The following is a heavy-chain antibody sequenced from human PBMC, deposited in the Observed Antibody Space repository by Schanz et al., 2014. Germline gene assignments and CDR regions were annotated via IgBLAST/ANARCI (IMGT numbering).Heavy chain of an antibody. Sequence: QVQLVQSGAEVKKPGVSVKVSCKASGYTFTTYYIHWVRQAPGQGLEWMGWMNPNSGNTGYAQKFQGRVTMTRHTSISTAYMELSSLRSEDTAVYYCARDGEAAAGCDYWGQGTLVTVSS. CDR3: ARDGEAAAGCDY. CDR1: GYTFTTYY. D-gene: IGHD6-13*01. CDR2: MNPNSGNT. V-gene: IGHV1-8*01. J-gene: IGHJ4*02.